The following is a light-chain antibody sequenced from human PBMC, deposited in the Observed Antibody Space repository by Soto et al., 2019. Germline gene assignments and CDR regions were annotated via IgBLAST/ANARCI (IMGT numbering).Light chain of an antibody. CDR3: NSYSTSSTPLV. J-gene: IGLJ2*01. Sequence: QSALTQPASMSGSPGQSITISCTGTSSDVGGYDYVSWYQQHPGKAPRLMIYDVNNRPSGVSNRFSGSKSGNTASLTISGLQAEDEADYYCNSYSTSSTPLVFGGGTKLTVL. V-gene: IGLV2-14*03. CDR1: SSDVGGYDY. CDR2: DVN.